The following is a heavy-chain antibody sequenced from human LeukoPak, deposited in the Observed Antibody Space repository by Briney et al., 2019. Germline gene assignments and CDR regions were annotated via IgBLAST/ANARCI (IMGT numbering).Heavy chain of an antibody. CDR3: ARGGAVAGADY. CDR2: FDPEDGET. CDR1: GYTLTELS. V-gene: IGHV1-24*01. D-gene: IGHD6-19*01. J-gene: IGHJ4*02. Sequence: ASVKVSCKVSGYTLTELSMHWVRQAPGKGLEWMGGFDPEDGETIYAQKFQGRVTITRDTSASTAYMELSSLRSEDMAVYYCARGGAVAGADYWGQGTLVTVSS.